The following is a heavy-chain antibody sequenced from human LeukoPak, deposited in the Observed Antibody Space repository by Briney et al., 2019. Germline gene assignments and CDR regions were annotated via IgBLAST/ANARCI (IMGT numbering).Heavy chain of an antibody. J-gene: IGHJ4*02. V-gene: IGHV3-48*02. Sequence: PGGSLRLSCAASGFTVSSNYMSWVRQAPGKGLEWVSYISSSNVNIYYADSVKGRFTISRDNAKNSLYLQMNSLRDEDTAVYYCAREIYDSSGYYLLDYWGQGTLVTVSS. CDR2: ISSSNVNI. CDR1: GFTVSSNY. D-gene: IGHD3-22*01. CDR3: AREIYDSSGYYLLDY.